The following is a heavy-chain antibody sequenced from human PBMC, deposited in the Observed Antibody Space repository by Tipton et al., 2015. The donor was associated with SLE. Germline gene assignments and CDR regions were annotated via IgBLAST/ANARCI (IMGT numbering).Heavy chain of an antibody. CDR1: GFTFSSYS. D-gene: IGHD7-27*01. J-gene: IGHJ6*03. CDR2: ISTSSTYI. Sequence: GSLRLSCAASGFTFSSYSMNWVRQAPGKGQEWVSSISTSSTYIYYADSVKGRFTISRDNAKNSLYLQMNSLRGEDTALYYCAKAPSGDPYYYHYMDVWGTGTTVTVSS. CDR3: AKAPSGDPYYYHYMDV. V-gene: IGHV3-21*04.